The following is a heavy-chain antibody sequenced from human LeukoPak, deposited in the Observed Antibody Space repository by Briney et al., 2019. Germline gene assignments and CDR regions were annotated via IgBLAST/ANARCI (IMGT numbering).Heavy chain of an antibody. Sequence: PAGGSLRLSCATSGFIFSSYAMHWVRQAPGKGLEWVAVISYDGSNKYYADSVKGRFTISRDNSKNTLYLQMNSLRAEDTAVYYCARDRTLRSNTAPIGYWGQGTLLTVSS. D-gene: IGHD2-2*01. CDR3: ARDRTLRSNTAPIGY. J-gene: IGHJ4*02. V-gene: IGHV3-30-3*01. CDR1: GFIFSSYA. CDR2: ISYDGSNK.